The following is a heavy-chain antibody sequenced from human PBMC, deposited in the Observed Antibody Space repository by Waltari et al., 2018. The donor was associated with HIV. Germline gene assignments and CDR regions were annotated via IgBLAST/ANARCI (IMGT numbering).Heavy chain of an antibody. D-gene: IGHD2-2*02. V-gene: IGHV1-69*12. CDR2: IIPIFGTA. Sequence: VQLVQSGAEVKQPGSSVKVSCKTSGGSFRNFAISWVRQAPGHGLEWMGGIIPIFGTANYAQNFQGRVTITADESTSTAFMELSSLRSDDAAVYYCARGFLYSDYFDYWGQGTVITVSS. CDR1: GGSFRNFA. CDR3: ARGFLYSDYFDY. J-gene: IGHJ4*02.